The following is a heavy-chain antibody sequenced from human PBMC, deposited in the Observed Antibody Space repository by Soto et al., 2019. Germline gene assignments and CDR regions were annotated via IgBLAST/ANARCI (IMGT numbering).Heavy chain of an antibody. Sequence: QLQLQESGPGLVKPSETLSLTCTVSGGSISSSSYYWGWIRQPPGKGLEWIGSIYYSGSTYYNPSLKSRVTISVDTSKNQFSLKLSSVTAADTAVYYCARQPNYYDILTGYYIPPLNYWGQGTLVTVSS. J-gene: IGHJ4*02. D-gene: IGHD3-9*01. CDR3: ARQPNYYDILTGYYIPPLNY. CDR1: GGSISSSSYY. CDR2: IYYSGST. V-gene: IGHV4-39*01.